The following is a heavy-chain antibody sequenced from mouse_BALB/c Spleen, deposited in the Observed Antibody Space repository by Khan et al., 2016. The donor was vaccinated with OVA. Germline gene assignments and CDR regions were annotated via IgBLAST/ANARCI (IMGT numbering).Heavy chain of an antibody. CDR3: ARLAYYYDSEGFAY. V-gene: IGHV5-6*01. J-gene: IGHJ3*01. D-gene: IGHD1-1*01. CDR1: GFTFSTYG. CDR2: ISTGGHYT. Sequence: EVMLVESGGDLVKPGGSLKLSCAASGFTFSTYGMSWVRQTPDKRLEWVATISTGGHYTYYPDSVKGRFTISRDTAQNTLYLQMTSQKADDTAMFYCARLAYYYDSEGFAYWGQGTLVTVSA.